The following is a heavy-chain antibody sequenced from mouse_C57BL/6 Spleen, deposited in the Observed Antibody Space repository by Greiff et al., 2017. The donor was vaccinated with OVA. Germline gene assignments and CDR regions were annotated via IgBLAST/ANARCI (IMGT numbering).Heavy chain of an antibody. J-gene: IGHJ1*03. Sequence: EVKLMESGPGMVKPSQSLSLTCTVTGYSITSGYDWHWIRHFPGNKLEWMGYISYSGSTNYNPSLKSRISITHDTSKNHFFLKLNSVTTEDTATYYCARGGYYGSSYGYFDVWGTGTTVTVSS. CDR3: ARGGYYGSSYGYFDV. V-gene: IGHV3-1*01. CDR2: ISYSGST. D-gene: IGHD1-1*01. CDR1: GYSITSGYD.